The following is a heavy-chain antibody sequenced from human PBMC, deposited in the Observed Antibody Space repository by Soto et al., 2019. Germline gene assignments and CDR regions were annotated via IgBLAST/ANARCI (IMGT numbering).Heavy chain of an antibody. D-gene: IGHD3-3*01. Sequence: GASVKVSCKASGYTFTSYGISWVRQAPGQGLEWMGWISAYNRNTNYAQKLQGRVTMTTDTSTSTAYMELRSLRSDDTAVYYCARDRGLDYDFWSGYSKIDPWGQGTLVTVSS. CDR3: ARDRGLDYDFWSGYSKIDP. J-gene: IGHJ5*02. CDR2: ISAYNRNT. V-gene: IGHV1-18*01. CDR1: GYTFTSYG.